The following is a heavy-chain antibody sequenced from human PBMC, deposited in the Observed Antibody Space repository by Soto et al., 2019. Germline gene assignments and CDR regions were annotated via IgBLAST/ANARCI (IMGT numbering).Heavy chain of an antibody. CDR2: IKQDGSEK. V-gene: IGHV3-7*03. CDR3: ARDSSVFRAKRGMDV. Sequence: QPGGSLRLSCAGSGFTFSSYWMSWVRQAPGKGLEWVANIKQDGSEKYYVDSVKGRFTISRDNAKNSLYLQMNSLRAEDTAVYYCARDSSVFRAKRGMDVWGQGTTVTVSS. CDR1: GFTFSSYW. J-gene: IGHJ6*02.